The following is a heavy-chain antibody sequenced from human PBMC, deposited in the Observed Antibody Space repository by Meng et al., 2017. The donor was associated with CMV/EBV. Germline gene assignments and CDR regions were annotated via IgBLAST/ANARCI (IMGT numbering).Heavy chain of an antibody. V-gene: IGHV1-69*10. CDR2: IIPILGIA. CDR1: GGTFSSYA. D-gene: IGHD5-18*01. J-gene: IGHJ6*02. Sequence: SVKVSCKASGGTFSSYAISWVRQAPGQGLEWMGGIIPILGIANYGQKFQGRVTITADKSTSTAYMELSSLRSEDTAVYYCATGYSPEWYYYGMDVWGQGTTVTVSS. CDR3: ATGYSPEWYYYGMDV.